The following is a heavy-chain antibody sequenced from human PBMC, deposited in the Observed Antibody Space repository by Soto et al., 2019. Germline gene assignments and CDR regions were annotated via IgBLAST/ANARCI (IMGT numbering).Heavy chain of an antibody. Sequence: EVQLVESGGGLVQPGGSLRLSCAASGFTFNNYNMNWVRQAPGKGLEWVSYISSSGSTIDYADSVKGRFTISRDNAKNSLYLQMNSLRAEDTAVYYCARGGRYCSSTRCYYSRWGQGTLVIVSS. J-gene: IGHJ4*02. D-gene: IGHD2-2*01. CDR1: GFTFNNYN. V-gene: IGHV3-48*01. CDR2: ISSSGSTI. CDR3: ARGGRYCSSTRCYYSR.